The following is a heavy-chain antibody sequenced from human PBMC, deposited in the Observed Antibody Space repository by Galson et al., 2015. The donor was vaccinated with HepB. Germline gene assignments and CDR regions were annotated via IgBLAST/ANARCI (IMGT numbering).Heavy chain of an antibody. D-gene: IGHD6-25*01. J-gene: IGHJ3*02. CDR1: GFTVNSNY. Sequence: SLRLSCAASGFTVNSNYMNWVRQAPGKGLEWVSLIYSGGGTYYADSVKGRFTISRDNFRNTVYLQMNGLRAEDTAVYYCAREVSAGTTASAFDIWGQGTMVTVSS. CDR3: AREVSAGTTASAFDI. CDR2: IYSGGGT. V-gene: IGHV3-53*01.